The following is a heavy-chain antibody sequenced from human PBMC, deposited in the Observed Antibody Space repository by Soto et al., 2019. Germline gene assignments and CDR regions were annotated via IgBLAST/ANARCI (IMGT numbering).Heavy chain of an antibody. CDR1: GGSIVGYG. V-gene: IGHV4-59*01. J-gene: IGHJ4*02. CDR3: ARTPVHTAMAYFDY. Sequence: SVIQCLPRSVVGGSIVGYGWSWIRQPPGKGLEWIGYIYYSGSTNYNPSLKSRVTISVDTSKNQFSLKLSSVTAADTAVYYCARTPVHTAMAYFDYWGQGTLVTVSS. CDR2: IYYSGST. D-gene: IGHD5-18*01.